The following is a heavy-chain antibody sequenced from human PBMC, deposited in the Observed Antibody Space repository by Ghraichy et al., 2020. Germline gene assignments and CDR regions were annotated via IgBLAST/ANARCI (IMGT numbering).Heavy chain of an antibody. CDR2: IYYSGST. V-gene: IGHV4-61*01. D-gene: IGHD1-1*01. CDR1: GGSVSSGSYY. CDR3: AREERYLDAFDI. Sequence: SETLSLTCTVSGGSVSSGSYYWSWIRQPPGKGLEWIGYIYYSGSTNYNPSLKSRVTISVDTSKNQFSLKLSSVTAADTAVYYCAREERYLDAFDIWGQGTMVTVSS. J-gene: IGHJ3*02.